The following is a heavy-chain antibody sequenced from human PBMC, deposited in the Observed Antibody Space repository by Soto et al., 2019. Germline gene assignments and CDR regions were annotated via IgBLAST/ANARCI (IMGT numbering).Heavy chain of an antibody. CDR3: ARNVDFWSGYYDY. CDR1: GGTISSDGYY. D-gene: IGHD3-3*01. Sequence: LTLTSTVYGGTISSDGYYWSWVRKHPGKGLEWIGYIYYSGSTYYNPSLKSRVTISVDTSKNQFSLKLSSVTAADTAVHYCARNVDFWSGYYDYWGQGTLVTVSS. J-gene: IGHJ4*02. V-gene: IGHV4-31*03. CDR2: IYYSGST.